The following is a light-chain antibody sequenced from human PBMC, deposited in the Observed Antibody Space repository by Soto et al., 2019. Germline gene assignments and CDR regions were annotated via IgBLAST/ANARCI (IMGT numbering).Light chain of an antibody. V-gene: IGKV3D-20*02. CDR3: QQRRSWPPTIT. J-gene: IGKJ5*01. Sequence: EIVLTQSPGTLSLSPGERATLSCRASQSVSSSYLAWYQQMPGQAPRLLIYDASYRATDIPPRFSGSGSGTDFTLTISSLEPEDFAVYYCQQRRSWPPTITFGQGTRLEI. CDR2: DAS. CDR1: QSVSSSY.